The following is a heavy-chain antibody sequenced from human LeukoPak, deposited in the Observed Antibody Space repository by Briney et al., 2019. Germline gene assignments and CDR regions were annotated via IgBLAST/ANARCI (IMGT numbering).Heavy chain of an antibody. CDR3: ASWVVVVVAATRAAEYFQH. J-gene: IGHJ1*01. V-gene: IGHV1-69*05. CDR1: GGTFSSYA. CDR2: IIPIFGTA. D-gene: IGHD2-15*01. Sequence: GASVKVSCKASGGTFSSYAISWVRQAPGQGLEWMGRIIPIFGTANYAQKFQGRVTITTDEFTSTAYMELSSLRSEDTAVYYCASWVVVVVAATRAAEYFQHWGQGTLVTVSS.